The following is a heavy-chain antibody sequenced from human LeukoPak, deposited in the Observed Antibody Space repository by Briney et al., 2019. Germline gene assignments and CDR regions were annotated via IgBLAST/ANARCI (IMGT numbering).Heavy chain of an antibody. D-gene: IGHD3-22*01. J-gene: IGHJ4*02. Sequence: ASVKVSCKASGYTFTSYYMHWVRQAPGQGLEWMGIINPGGGSTSYAQKFQGRVTMTRDTSTSTVYMELSSLRSEDTAVYYCARSSYDSSGYYKTIDYWGQGTLVTVSS. CDR1: GYTFTSYY. V-gene: IGHV1-46*01. CDR3: ARSSYDSSGYYKTIDY. CDR2: INPGGGST.